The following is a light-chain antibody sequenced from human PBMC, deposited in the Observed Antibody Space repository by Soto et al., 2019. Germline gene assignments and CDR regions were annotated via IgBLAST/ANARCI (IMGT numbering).Light chain of an antibody. CDR2: QDT. V-gene: IGLV3-1*01. Sequence: SYELTQPPSVSVSPGQTASITCSGDKLGDKYACWYQQKPGQSPVLVIYQDTKRPSGIPERFSGSNSGSTATLTISGTQAIDEADYYCQAWDITTVVFGGGTKLTVL. J-gene: IGLJ2*01. CDR3: QAWDITTVV. CDR1: KLGDKY.